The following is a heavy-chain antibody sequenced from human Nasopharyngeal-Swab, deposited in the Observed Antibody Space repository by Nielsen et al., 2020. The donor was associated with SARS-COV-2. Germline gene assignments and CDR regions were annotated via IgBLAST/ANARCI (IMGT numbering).Heavy chain of an antibody. V-gene: IGHV3-9*01. Sequence: SLKISCAASGFTFDDYAMHWVRQVPGKGLEWVSGISWNSGSIGYADSVKGRFTISRDNAKNSLYLQMNSLRAEDTALYYCAKLGYFDLWGRGTLVTVSS. CDR2: ISWNSGSI. J-gene: IGHJ2*01. CDR1: GFTFDDYA. CDR3: AKLGYFDL.